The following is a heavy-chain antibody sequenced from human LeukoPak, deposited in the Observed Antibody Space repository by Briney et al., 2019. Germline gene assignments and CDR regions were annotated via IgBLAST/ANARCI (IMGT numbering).Heavy chain of an antibody. CDR2: IRGSGAAT. CDR1: GFRFSSYA. CDR3: AKQLGYCSDGSCYFPY. J-gene: IGHJ4*02. Sequence: PGGSLRLSCAASGFRFSSYAMSWVRQAPGKGLEWVSVIRGSGAATYYADSVKGRFTISRDTSKNTLYLQMNSLRAGDTAVYYCAKQLGYCSDGSCYFPYWGQGTLVTVSS. D-gene: IGHD2-15*01. V-gene: IGHV3-23*01.